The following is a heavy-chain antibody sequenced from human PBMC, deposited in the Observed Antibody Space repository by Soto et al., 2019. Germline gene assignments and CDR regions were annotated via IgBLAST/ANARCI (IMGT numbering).Heavy chain of an antibody. CDR3: ACPQWAHLNYFYGMDV. CDR1: GFTFSSFV. D-gene: IGHD2-8*01. CDR2: IAYDGSNK. V-gene: IGHV3-30-3*01. J-gene: IGHJ6*02. Sequence: QVQLVESGGGVVQPGRSLRLSCAASGFTFSSFVMHWVRQAPGKGLEWVAFIAYDGSNKHYADSVKGRFTISRDNSNNALYLQMNSLRVEDTAVYYCACPQWAHLNYFYGMDVWGQGTTVTVSS.